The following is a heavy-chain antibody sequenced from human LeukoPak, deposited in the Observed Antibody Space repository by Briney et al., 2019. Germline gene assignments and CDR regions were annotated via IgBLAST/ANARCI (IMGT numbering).Heavy chain of an antibody. CDR1: GFMFSSYG. Sequence: DPGGSLRLSCTASGFMFSSYGMHWVRQAPGKGLDWMAYIQHDGSGQFYADSVKGRFAISRDNSKNTVYLQMNSLRVEDTALYYCAKFDTVMVNHDAFDIWGLGTMVTVSS. D-gene: IGHD5-18*01. CDR2: IQHDGSGQ. V-gene: IGHV3-30*02. J-gene: IGHJ3*02. CDR3: AKFDTVMVNHDAFDI.